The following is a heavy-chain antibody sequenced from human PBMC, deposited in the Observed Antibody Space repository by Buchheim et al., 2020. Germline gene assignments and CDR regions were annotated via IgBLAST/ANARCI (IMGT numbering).Heavy chain of an antibody. CDR2: IYYSGST. CDR3: ARQINHDSSGYYYELDY. J-gene: IGHJ4*02. D-gene: IGHD3-22*01. Sequence: QVQLEQWGAGLLKPSETLSLTCVVYGGSFSCYYWSWIRQPPGKGLEWIGYIYYSGSTNYNPSLKSRVTISVDTSKNHFSLKLSSVTAADTAVYYCARQINHDSSGYYYELDYWGQGTL. CDR1: GGSFSCYY. V-gene: IGHV4-59*08.